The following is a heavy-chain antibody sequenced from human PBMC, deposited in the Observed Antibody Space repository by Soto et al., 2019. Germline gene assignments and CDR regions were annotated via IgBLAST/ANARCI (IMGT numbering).Heavy chain of an antibody. J-gene: IGHJ6*02. CDR2: ISSSSSYI. V-gene: IGHV3-21*01. Sequence: GSLRLSCAASGFTLSSYSMNWVRQAPGKGLEWVSSISSSSSYIYYADSVKGRITISRDNAKNSLYLQMNSLRAEDTAVYYCARDQVVVPAATLVYYYYYGMDVWGQGTTVTVSS. CDR3: ARDQVVVPAATLVYYYYYGMDV. CDR1: GFTLSSYS. D-gene: IGHD2-2*01.